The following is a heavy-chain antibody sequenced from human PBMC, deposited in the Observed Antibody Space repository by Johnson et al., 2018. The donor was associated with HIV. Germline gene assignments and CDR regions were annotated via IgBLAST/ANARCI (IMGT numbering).Heavy chain of an antibody. D-gene: IGHD5-24*01. CDR2: ISSNGGST. V-gene: IGHV3-64*04. J-gene: IGHJ3*02. CDR1: GFTFSSYA. CDR3: AKDIGDGYNRWGAFDI. Sequence: QVQLVESGGGLVQPGGSLRLSCAASGFTFSSYAMHWVRQAPGKGLEYVSAISSNGGSTYYANSVKGRFTISRDNSKHTVHLQMNRLRAEDTAVYYCAKDIGDGYNRWGAFDIWGQGTMVTVSS.